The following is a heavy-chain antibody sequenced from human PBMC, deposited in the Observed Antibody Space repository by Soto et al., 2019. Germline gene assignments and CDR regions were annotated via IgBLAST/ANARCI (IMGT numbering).Heavy chain of an antibody. D-gene: IGHD3-16*01. J-gene: IGHJ4*02. Sequence: QVQLVESGGGVVQPGRSLRLSCAASGFTFSTNGMHWVRQAPGKGLEWVAIISYDGSKKYYADSVKGRLTISRDNSTNTVYLQMSSLRAEDTAVYYCAKDRVESGLGEIDYWGQGTLVTVSS. V-gene: IGHV3-30*18. CDR2: ISYDGSKK. CDR3: AKDRVESGLGEIDY. CDR1: GFTFSTNG.